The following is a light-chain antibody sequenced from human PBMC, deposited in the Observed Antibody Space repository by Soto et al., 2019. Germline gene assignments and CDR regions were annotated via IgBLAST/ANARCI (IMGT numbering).Light chain of an antibody. J-gene: IGKJ1*01. Sequence: EIVLTQSPGTLSLSPGERATLSCRASQSVTSSYLAWYQQKPGQAPRLLIYGASSRATGIPDRFSGSGSGTDFTLTIISLEPEDFAVYYCQQYGSSPRTFGQGTKVEIK. CDR2: GAS. CDR1: QSVTSSY. V-gene: IGKV3-20*01. CDR3: QQYGSSPRT.